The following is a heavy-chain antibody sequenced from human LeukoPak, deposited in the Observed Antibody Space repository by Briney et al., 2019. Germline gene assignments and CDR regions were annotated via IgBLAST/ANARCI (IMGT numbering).Heavy chain of an antibody. Sequence: ASVKVSCKASGYTFTSYYMHWVRQAPGQGLEWMGIINPSGGSTSYAQKFQGRVTMTRDTSTSTVYMELSSLRSEDTAFYYCAKSDCGAEGCKLLNDWGQGTLVTVSS. CDR1: GYTFTSYY. CDR3: AKSDCGAEGCKLLND. V-gene: IGHV1-46*01. J-gene: IGHJ4*02. D-gene: IGHD2-21*01. CDR2: INPSGGST.